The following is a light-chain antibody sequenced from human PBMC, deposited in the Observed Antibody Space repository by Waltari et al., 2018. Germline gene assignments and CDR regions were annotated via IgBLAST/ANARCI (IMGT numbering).Light chain of an antibody. Sequence: VVLTQSPATLSLSPGERATLSCRSSQSISTYLAWYQQKAGQAPRLLIYGSSNRATGVPARFSGSGSGTDFTLTISNVEPEDFAVYYCQQRSIWLTFGGGTKVDLK. CDR3: QQRSIWLT. CDR2: GSS. V-gene: IGKV3-11*01. CDR1: QSISTY. J-gene: IGKJ4*01.